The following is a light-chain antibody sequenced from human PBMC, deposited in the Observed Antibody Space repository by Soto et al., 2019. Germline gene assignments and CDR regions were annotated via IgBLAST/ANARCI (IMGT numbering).Light chain of an antibody. J-gene: IGKJ4*01. V-gene: IGKV1-8*01. CDR3: QQYYSDHLT. CDR2: AAS. CDR1: QGISSY. Sequence: AIRMTQSPSSFSASTGDRVTITCRASQGISSYLAWYQQKPGKAPKLLIYAASTLQSGVPSRFSGSGSGTDFTLTISCLQSEDFATYYCQQYYSDHLTFGGGTKEDIK.